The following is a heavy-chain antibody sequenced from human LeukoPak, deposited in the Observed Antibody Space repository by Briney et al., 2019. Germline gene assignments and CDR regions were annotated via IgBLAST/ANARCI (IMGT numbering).Heavy chain of an antibody. CDR1: GCTFTGYY. V-gene: IGHV1-2*02. Sequence: ASVKVSCKASGCTFTGYYMHWVRQAPGQGLEWMGWISPNSGGTNYAQKFQGRATMTRDTSISTAYMELSRLRSDDTAVYYCARDTVVVVAVSSPLTWFDPWGQGTLVTVSS. CDR2: ISPNSGGT. D-gene: IGHD2-15*01. CDR3: ARDTVVVVAVSSPLTWFDP. J-gene: IGHJ5*02.